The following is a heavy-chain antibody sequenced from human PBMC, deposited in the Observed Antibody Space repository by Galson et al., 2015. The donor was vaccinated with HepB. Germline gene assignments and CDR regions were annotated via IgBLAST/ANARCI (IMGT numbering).Heavy chain of an antibody. CDR3: ARGGGTYHDY. D-gene: IGHD1-26*01. J-gene: IGHJ4*02. V-gene: IGHV3-74*01. CDR1: GSILSRSW. Sequence: SLRHSRPSSGSILSRSWIHWVRPAPGKGPVWVSRINPDGSTTNYADSVKGRFTISTDNAKSTVYLQMNSLRVEDTAVYYCARGGGTYHDYWGQGTLVTVSS. CDR2: INPDGSTT.